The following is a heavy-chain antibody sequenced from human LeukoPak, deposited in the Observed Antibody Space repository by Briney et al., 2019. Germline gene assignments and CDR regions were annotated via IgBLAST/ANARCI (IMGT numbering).Heavy chain of an antibody. V-gene: IGHV1-18*01. CDR3: ARVRSVTTSGEGYYFDY. CDR1: GYTITSYG. J-gene: IGHJ4*02. CDR2: ISAYNGNT. D-gene: IGHD4-17*01. Sequence: ASVKVSCKASGYTITSYGISWVRQAPGQGLEWKGWISAYNGNTNYAQKLQGRVTMTTDTSTSTAYMELRSLRSDDTAVYYCARVRSVTTSGEGYYFDYWGQGALVTVSS.